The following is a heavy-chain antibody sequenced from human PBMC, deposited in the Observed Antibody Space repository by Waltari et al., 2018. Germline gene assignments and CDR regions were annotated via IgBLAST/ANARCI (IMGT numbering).Heavy chain of an antibody. CDR1: GGSFSGYY. Sequence: QVQLQQWGAGLLKPSETLSLTCAVYGGSFSGYYWSWIRQPPGEGLEWIGEINHSGSTNYNPSLKSRVTISVDTSKNQFSLKLSSVTAADTAVYYCARFERNPAAMQYNWFDPWGQGTLVTVSS. CDR2: INHSGST. CDR3: ARFERNPAAMQYNWFDP. J-gene: IGHJ5*02. D-gene: IGHD2-2*01. V-gene: IGHV4-34*01.